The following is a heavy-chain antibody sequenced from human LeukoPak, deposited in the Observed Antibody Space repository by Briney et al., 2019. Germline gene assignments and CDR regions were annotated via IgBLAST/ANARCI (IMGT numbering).Heavy chain of an antibody. CDR3: ARQLPTAAADTRGYFDY. V-gene: IGHV4-39*01. CDR1: GGSISFISSSTYY. CDR2: LYYGENS. J-gene: IGHJ4*02. Sequence: SETLSLTCTVSGGSISFISSSTYYWGWIRQAPGKGLEWIGSLYYGENSHYNPSLKSRATLSVDTSNNQFSLKLTSVTAADAAVYFCARQLPTAAADTRGYFDYWGQGTVVTDSS. D-gene: IGHD6-25*01.